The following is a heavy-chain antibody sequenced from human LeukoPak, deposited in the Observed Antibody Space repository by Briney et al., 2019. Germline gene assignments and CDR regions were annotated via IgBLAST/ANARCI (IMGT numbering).Heavy chain of an antibody. CDR2: INPNSGGT. CDR3: ARDLGIRYYFDY. D-gene: IGHD3-16*01. J-gene: IGHJ4*02. CDR1: GYTFTGYY. V-gene: IGHV1-2*02. Sequence: ASVKVSCKASGYTFTGYYMHWGRQAPGQGLEWMGWINPNSGGTNYAQKFQGRVTMTRDTSISTAYMELSRLRADDTAVYYCARDLGIRYYFDYGGQGTLVTVSS.